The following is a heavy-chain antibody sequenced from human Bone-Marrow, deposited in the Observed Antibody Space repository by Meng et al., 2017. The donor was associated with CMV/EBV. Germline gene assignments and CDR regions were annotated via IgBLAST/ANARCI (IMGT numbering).Heavy chain of an antibody. J-gene: IGHJ6*02. Sequence: GESLKISCAASGFTFSSYWMSWVRQAPGKGLEWVANIKQDGSENYYVDSVKGRFTISRDNAKNSLHLQMNSLRAEDTAVYYYARESSSSWYSYYYYYGMDVWGQGTTVTFSS. CDR2: IKQDGSEN. CDR3: ARESSSSWYSYYYYYGMDV. CDR1: GFTFSSYW. D-gene: IGHD6-13*01. V-gene: IGHV3-7*01.